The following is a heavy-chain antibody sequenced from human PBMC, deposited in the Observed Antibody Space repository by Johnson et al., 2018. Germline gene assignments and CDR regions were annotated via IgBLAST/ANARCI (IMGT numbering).Heavy chain of an antibody. D-gene: IGHD3-22*01. CDR2: ISSSIRYI. CDR3: ARDNLYDYDSSAYYCGGYFQH. V-gene: IGHV3-21*01. Sequence: VQLVESGGGLVKPGGSLRLSCAASGFTFSSYSMNWVRQAPGKGLEWVSSISSSIRYIYYADPVKGRFPISRDIAKNALYLQMNSLRAEDKVVYYGARDNLYDYDSSAYYCGGYFQHWGQGTLVTVSS. J-gene: IGHJ1*01. CDR1: GFTFSSYS.